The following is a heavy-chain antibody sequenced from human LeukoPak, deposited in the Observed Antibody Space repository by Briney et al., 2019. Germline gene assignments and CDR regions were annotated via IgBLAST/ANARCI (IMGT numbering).Heavy chain of an antibody. D-gene: IGHD1-26*01. J-gene: IGHJ4*02. CDR3: AKDRVGATFEIQGPVDY. CDR1: GFTFSSYA. V-gene: IGHV3-23*01. Sequence: PGGSLRLSCAASGFTFSSYAMSWVRQAPGKGLEWVSAISGSGGSTYYADSVKGRFTISRDNSKNTLYLQMNSLRAEDTAVYYCAKDRVGATFEIQGPVDYWGQGTLVTVSS. CDR2: ISGSGGST.